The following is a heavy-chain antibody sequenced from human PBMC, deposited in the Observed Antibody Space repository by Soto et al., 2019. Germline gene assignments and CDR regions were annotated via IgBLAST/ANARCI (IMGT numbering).Heavy chain of an antibody. Sequence: PLRVPYAISGFMCIGHAGSWVRQAPGRGLEWVSSISGADGKTYYADSVKGRFSISRDTSTNTLYLQMNSLRAEDTAVYYWAKWTYLDFWGQGTRLTVSS. V-gene: IGHV3-23*01. CDR1: GFMCIGHA. D-gene: IGHD5-12*01. CDR2: ISGADGKT. J-gene: IGHJ4*02. CDR3: AKWTYLDF.